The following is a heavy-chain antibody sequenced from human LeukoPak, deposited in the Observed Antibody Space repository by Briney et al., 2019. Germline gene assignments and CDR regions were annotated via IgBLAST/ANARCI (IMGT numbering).Heavy chain of an antibody. CDR3: AKEGSTSWNYYFDY. D-gene: IGHD2-2*01. CDR1: GFTVSSNY. CDR2: IYSGGST. J-gene: IGHJ4*02. Sequence: GGSLRLSCAASGFTVSSNYMSWVRQAPGKGLEWVSVIYSGGSTYYADSVKGRFTISRDNSKNTLYLQMNSLRAEDTAVYYCAKEGSTSWNYYFDYWGQGTLVTVSS. V-gene: IGHV3-53*01.